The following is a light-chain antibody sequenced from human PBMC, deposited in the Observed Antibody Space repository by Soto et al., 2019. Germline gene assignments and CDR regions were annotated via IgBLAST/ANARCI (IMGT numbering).Light chain of an antibody. CDR2: SND. J-gene: IGLJ3*02. CDR1: SSNIGTNS. CDR3: YSYRGSNAWV. Sequence: QSVLTQPPSASGTPGQRVTISCSGSSSNIGTNSVYWYQQLPGTAPKLLIYSNDQRPSGVPDRFSGSKSGTSASLAISGLRSEDEADYYCYSYRGSNAWVFGGGTKLTVL. V-gene: IGLV1-47*02.